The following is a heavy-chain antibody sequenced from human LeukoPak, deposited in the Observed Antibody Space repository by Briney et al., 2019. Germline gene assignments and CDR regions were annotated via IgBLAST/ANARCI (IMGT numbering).Heavy chain of an antibody. D-gene: IGHD1-26*01. V-gene: IGHV1-18*01. CDR1: GYTSISYG. CDR3: ARKVGATDY. Sequence: GASVKVSCKASGYTSISYGISWVRQAPGQGLEWMGWISPYNGNTNYAQKFQGRVTVTTDTSTSTAYMELRSLRSDDTAVYYCARKVGATDYWGQGTLVTVSS. CDR2: ISPYNGNT. J-gene: IGHJ4*02.